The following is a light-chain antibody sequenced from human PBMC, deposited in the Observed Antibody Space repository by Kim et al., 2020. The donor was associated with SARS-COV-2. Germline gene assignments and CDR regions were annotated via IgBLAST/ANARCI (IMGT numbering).Light chain of an antibody. J-gene: IGKJ1*01. V-gene: IGKV1-27*01. CDR1: QGISNY. Sequence: DIQMTQSPSSLSPSVGDRFTITCRASQGISNYLAWYQQKPGKVPKLLIYAASTLQSGVPSRFSGSGSGTDFTLTISSLQPEDVATYYCQKYNSAPQTFGQGTKVDIK. CDR3: QKYNSAPQT. CDR2: AAS.